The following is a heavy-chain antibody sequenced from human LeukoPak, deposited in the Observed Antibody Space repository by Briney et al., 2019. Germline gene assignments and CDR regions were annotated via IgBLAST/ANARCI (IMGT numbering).Heavy chain of an antibody. CDR1: GSTFSSYW. CDR3: ARDPRGAAATSKDAFDI. Sequence: GGSLRLSCAASGSTFSSYWMSWVRQAPGKGLEWVANIKQDGSEKYYVDSVKGRFTISRDNAKNSLYLQMNSLRAEDTAVYYCARDPRGAAATSKDAFDIWGQGTMVTVSS. CDR2: IKQDGSEK. J-gene: IGHJ3*02. V-gene: IGHV3-7*01. D-gene: IGHD6-13*01.